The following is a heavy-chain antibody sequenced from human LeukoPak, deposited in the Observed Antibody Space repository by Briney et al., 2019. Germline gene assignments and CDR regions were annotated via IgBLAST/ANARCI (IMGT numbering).Heavy chain of an antibody. CDR2: IIPIFGTA. J-gene: IGHJ4*02. D-gene: IGHD7-27*01. CDR3: ARDGKLDPYLGY. Sequence: SVKVSCKASGGTFSNYAISWVRQAPGQGLEWMGGIIPIFGTANYAQKFRGRVTITADKSTRTAYMELSRLRSDDTAVYYCARDGKLDPYLGYWGQGTLVTVSS. CDR1: GGTFSNYA. V-gene: IGHV1-69*06.